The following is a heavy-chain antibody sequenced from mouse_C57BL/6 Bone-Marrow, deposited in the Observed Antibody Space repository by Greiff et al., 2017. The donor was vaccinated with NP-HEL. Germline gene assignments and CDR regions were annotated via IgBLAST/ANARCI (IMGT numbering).Heavy chain of an antibody. V-gene: IGHV5-4*01. CDR3: AREPYGSFDY. CDR1: GFTFSSYA. J-gene: IGHJ2*01. Sequence: EVQVVESGGGLVKPGGSLKLSCAASGFTFSSYAMSWVRQTPEKRLEWVATISDGGSYTYYPDNVKGRFTISRDNAKNNLYLQMSHLKSEDTAMYYCAREPYGSFDYWGQGTTLTVSS. D-gene: IGHD1-1*01. CDR2: ISDGGSYT.